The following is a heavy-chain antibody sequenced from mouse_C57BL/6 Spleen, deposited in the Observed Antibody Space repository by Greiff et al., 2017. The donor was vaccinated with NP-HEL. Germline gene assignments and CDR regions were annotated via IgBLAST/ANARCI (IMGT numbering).Heavy chain of an antibody. CDR3: ARGGIGLRPEYAMDY. CDR2: IYPGSGNT. Sequence: QVQLQQSGPELVKPGASVKISCKASGYSFTSYYIHWVKQRPGQGLEWIGWIYPGSGNTKYNEKFKGKATLTADTSSSTAYMQLSSLTSEDSAVYYCARGGIGLRPEYAMDYWGQGTSVTVSS. J-gene: IGHJ4*01. CDR1: GYSFTSYY. V-gene: IGHV1-66*01. D-gene: IGHD2-4*01.